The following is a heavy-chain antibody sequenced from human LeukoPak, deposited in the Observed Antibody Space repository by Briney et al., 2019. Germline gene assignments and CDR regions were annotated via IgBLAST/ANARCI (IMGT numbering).Heavy chain of an antibody. Sequence: PGGSLRLSCAASGFTFSNYWMSWVRQAPGKGLEWVASIKQDGSERYYVDSVKGGFTIPRDSAKNSLYLQMNSLRAEDTAVFYCARVQYSSSWFVDYWGRGTLVTVSS. D-gene: IGHD6-13*01. J-gene: IGHJ4*02. V-gene: IGHV3-7*04. CDR2: IKQDGSER. CDR1: GFTFSNYW. CDR3: ARVQYSSSWFVDY.